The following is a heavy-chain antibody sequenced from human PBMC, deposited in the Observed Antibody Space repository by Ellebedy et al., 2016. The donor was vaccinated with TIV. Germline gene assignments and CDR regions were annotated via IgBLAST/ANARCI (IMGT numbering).Heavy chain of an antibody. CDR3: SRNLGHYMLSD. D-gene: IGHD2-8*01. CDR1: GFTFSSYA. J-gene: IGHJ4*02. CDR2: ISGSGGDT. Sequence: GESLKISXAASGFTFSSYAMSWVRQAPGKGLEWVSAISGSGGDTYYADSVKGRFTISRDNSKNTLFLQMNSLRVEDTAMYYCSRNLGHYMLSDWGQGSLVTVSS. V-gene: IGHV3-23*01.